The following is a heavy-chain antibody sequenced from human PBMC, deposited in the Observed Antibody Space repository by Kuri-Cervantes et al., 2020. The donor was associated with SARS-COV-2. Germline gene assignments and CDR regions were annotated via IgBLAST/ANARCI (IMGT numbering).Heavy chain of an antibody. CDR2: ISYDGSNK. D-gene: IGHD6-19*01. J-gene: IGHJ4*02. V-gene: IGHV3-30*18. CDR3: AKDSSGWLGSLNDY. CDR1: GFTFSSYG. Sequence: GESLKISCAASGFTFSSYGMHWVRQAPGKGLEWVAVISYDGSNKYYADSVKGRFTISRDNSKNTLYLQMNSLRAEDTAVYYCAKDSSGWLGSLNDYWGQGTLVTVSS.